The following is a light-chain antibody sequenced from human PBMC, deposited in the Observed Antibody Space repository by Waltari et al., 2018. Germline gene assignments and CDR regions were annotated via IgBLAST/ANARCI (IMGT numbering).Light chain of an antibody. V-gene: IGLV1-40*01. CDR1: NSNIGGGYD. J-gene: IGLJ3*02. Sequence: QSVLTQPPSLSGAPGQRVTISCTGSNSNIGGGYDVHWYQQVPGTAPKLLISGNPDRPSGVPDRFSGSKSGTSASLAITGLQAGDEADYYCQSYDASLTWVFGGGTKLTVL. CDR2: GNP. CDR3: QSYDASLTWV.